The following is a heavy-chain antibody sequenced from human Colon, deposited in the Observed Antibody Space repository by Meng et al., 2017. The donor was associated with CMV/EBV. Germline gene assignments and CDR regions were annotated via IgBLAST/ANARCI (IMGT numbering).Heavy chain of an antibody. V-gene: IGHV4-4*07. D-gene: IGHD3-10*01. CDR3: GRAGARGVPIDV. J-gene: IGHJ1*01. CDR1: GGSISGHY. Sequence: QVPLQELGPGLVKPSETLSLTCTVSGGSISGHYWTWIRRPAGEGLQWLGRIYSNGRIDENYSLRSRVTISVDTSKNQLSLRLTSVTAADTAVYYCGRAGARGVPIDVWGRGTLVTVSS. CDR2: IYSNGRI.